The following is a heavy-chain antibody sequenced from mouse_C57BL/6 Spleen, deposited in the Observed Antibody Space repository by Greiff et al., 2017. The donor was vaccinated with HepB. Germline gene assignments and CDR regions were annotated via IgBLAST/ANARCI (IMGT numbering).Heavy chain of an antibody. D-gene: IGHD2-13*01. CDR2: ISDGGSYT. V-gene: IGHV5-4*01. Sequence: EVQLVESGGGLVKPGGSLKLSCAASGFTFSSYAMSWVRQTPEKRLEWVATISDGGSYTYYPDNVKGRVTISRDKAKNNLYLQMSQLKSEDTAMYYCARYGDYYFDYWGQGTTLTVSS. CDR3: ARYGDYYFDY. CDR1: GFTFSSYA. J-gene: IGHJ2*01.